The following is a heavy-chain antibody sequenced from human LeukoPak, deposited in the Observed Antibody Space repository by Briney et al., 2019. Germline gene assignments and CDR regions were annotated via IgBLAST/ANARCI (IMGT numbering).Heavy chain of an antibody. CDR2: IYYSGST. D-gene: IGHD3-3*01. Sequence: SETLSLTCTVSGGSINTNYWSWIRQPPGKGLEWIGYIYYSGSTNYNPSLKSRVTISVDTSKTQFSLKLSSVTAADTAVYYCARVGDFWSGYLPYFDYWGQGTLVTVSS. V-gene: IGHV4-59*01. CDR1: GGSINTNY. J-gene: IGHJ4*02. CDR3: ARVGDFWSGYLPYFDY.